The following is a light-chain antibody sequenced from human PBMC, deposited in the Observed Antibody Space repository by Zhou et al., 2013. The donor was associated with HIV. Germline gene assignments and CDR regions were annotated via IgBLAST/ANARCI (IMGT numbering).Light chain of an antibody. V-gene: IGKV1-27*01. J-gene: IGKJ2*01. Sequence: DIQMTQSPSSLSVSVGDRVTFTCRASQGISNSLAWYQQKPGQAPRLLIYAASTLQSGVPSRFSGSGSGTDFTLTISSLQPEDVATYYCQQCNSYSATFGQGTKLEIK. CDR3: QQCNSYSAT. CDR2: AAS. CDR1: QGISNS.